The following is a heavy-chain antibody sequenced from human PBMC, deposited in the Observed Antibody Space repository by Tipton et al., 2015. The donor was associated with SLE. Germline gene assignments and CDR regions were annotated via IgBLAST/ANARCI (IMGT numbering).Heavy chain of an antibody. CDR3: ARDGLQSPIAY. D-gene: IGHD5-24*01. CDR2: IYHSGST. CDR1: GGSFSGYY. Sequence: TLSLTCAVYGGSFSGYYWSWIRQPPGKGLEWIGYIYHSGSTYYNPSLKSRVTISVDTSKNQFSLKLSSVTAADTALYYCARDGLQSPIAYWGQGTLVTVSS. V-gene: IGHV4-34*01. J-gene: IGHJ4*02.